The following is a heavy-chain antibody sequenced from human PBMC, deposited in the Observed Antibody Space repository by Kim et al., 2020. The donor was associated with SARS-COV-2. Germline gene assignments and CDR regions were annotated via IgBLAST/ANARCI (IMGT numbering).Heavy chain of an antibody. D-gene: IGHD2-2*01. V-gene: IGHV3-11*06. CDR3: ARICSSTSCYGGMDV. J-gene: IGHJ6*02. Sequence: DSVKGRFTISRDNAKNSLYLQMNSLRAEDTAVYYCARICSSTSCYGGMDVWGQGTTVTVSS.